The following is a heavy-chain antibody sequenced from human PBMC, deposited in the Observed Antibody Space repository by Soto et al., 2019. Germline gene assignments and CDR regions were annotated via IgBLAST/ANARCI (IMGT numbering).Heavy chain of an antibody. J-gene: IGHJ4*02. D-gene: IGHD2-15*01. CDR1: GVSISGYY. Sequence: QVQLQESGPGLVKPSETLSLTCTVSGVSISGYYWNWIRQSPGKGLEWIGYIYSSGSTDYNPSLKSRVTMSMDTSKSQFSLSLTSVTAADTALYYCERGGYAGYSSFDYWGQGSVVTVAS. CDR3: ERGGYAGYSSFDY. V-gene: IGHV4-59*01. CDR2: IYSSGST.